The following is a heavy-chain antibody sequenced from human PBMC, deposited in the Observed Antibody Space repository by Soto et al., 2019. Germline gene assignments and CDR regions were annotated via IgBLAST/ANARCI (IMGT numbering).Heavy chain of an antibody. CDR3: ARATAYGSGSYYY. D-gene: IGHD3-10*01. V-gene: IGHV4-38-2*01. CDR1: GYSISSGYY. J-gene: IGHJ4*02. Sequence: SETLSLTCAVSGYSISSGYYWGWIRQPPGKGLEWIGSIYHSGSTYYNPSLKSRVTISVDTSKNQFSLKLSSVTAADTAVYYCARATAYGSGSYYYWGQGTLVTVS. CDR2: IYHSGST.